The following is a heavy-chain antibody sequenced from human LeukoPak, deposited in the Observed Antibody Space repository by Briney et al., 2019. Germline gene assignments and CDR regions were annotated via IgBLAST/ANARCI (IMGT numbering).Heavy chain of an antibody. CDR3: ARDDGRYFDRLGHDAFDI. CDR2: IIPIFGTS. D-gene: IGHD3-9*01. J-gene: IGHJ3*02. CDR1: GGTFSTYA. V-gene: IGHV1-69*01. Sequence: SVKVSCKTSGGTFSTYAISWVRQAPGQGLEWMGGIIPIFGTSNYAQKFQGRVTITADESTSTAYMELSSLRSEDTAVYYCARDDGRYFDRLGHDAFDIWGRGTLVTVSS.